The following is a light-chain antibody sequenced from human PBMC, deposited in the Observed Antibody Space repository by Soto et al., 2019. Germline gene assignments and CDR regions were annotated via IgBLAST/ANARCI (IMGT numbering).Light chain of an antibody. V-gene: IGKV1-39*01. J-gene: IGKJ5*01. CDR3: QQSYSTSIT. CDR1: QSISNH. Sequence: DIQMTQSLSSLSASVEDRVIITCRASQSISNHLNWYQQKPGKAPKLLIYAASSLQSGVPSRFSGSGSGTDFTLTISSLQPEDFATYYCQQSYSTSITFGQGTRLEIK. CDR2: AAS.